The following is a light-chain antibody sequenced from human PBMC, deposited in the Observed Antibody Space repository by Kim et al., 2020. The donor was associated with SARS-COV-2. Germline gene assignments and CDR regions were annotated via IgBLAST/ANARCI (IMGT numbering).Light chain of an antibody. Sequence: VSTGARATLSCRASESVSSDLAWYQQKPGQAPRLLIYAASTRATGIPARFGGSGSGTEFTLTISSLQSEDFAIYYCQQYNIWPRTFGQGTKVDIK. V-gene: IGKV3-15*01. CDR2: AAS. J-gene: IGKJ1*01. CDR3: QQYNIWPRT. CDR1: ESVSSD.